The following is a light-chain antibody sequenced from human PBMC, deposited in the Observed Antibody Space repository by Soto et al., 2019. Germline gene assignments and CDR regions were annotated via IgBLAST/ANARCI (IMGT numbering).Light chain of an antibody. J-gene: IGLJ1*01. CDR2: SNN. Sequence: QSVLTQPPSASGTPGQRVTLSCSGSSSNIGSKDVNWYQQLPETAPKVLMYSNNQRPSGVPDRFSGSKSGTSASLAISGRQSEDEGDYYCAAWDGSLNGYVFGTGTKLTVL. V-gene: IGLV1-44*01. CDR3: AAWDGSLNGYV. CDR1: SSNIGSKD.